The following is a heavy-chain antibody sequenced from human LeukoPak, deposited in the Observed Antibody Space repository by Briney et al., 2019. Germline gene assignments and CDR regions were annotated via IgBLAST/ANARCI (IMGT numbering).Heavy chain of an antibody. V-gene: IGHV3-23*01. CDR2: ISGTGGAT. Sequence: GGSLRLSCVASGFRFGNFAMSWVRMPPAKGLLWVSQISGTGGATWYAGFARDRFPISRDNSKNTLYLQMSGLRDEDTAFFYCARVGNSIFGTAMDAFDIWSQGTLVTVSS. CDR3: ARVGNSIFGTAMDAFDI. D-gene: IGHD3-3*01. CDR1: GFRFGNFA. J-gene: IGHJ3*02.